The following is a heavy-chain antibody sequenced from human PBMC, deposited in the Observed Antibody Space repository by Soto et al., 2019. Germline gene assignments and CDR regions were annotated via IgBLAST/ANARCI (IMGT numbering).Heavy chain of an antibody. CDR2: IYHSGST. J-gene: IGHJ4*02. Sequence: QLQLQESGSGLVKPSQTLSLTCAVSGGSISSGGYSWSWIRQPPGKGLEWIGYIYHSGSTYYNPPPKSRGTISVDRSKNQFSLKLISVTAADTAVYYGARGMTTVTTLDYWGQGTLVTVSS. D-gene: IGHD4-4*01. CDR1: GGSISSGGYS. V-gene: IGHV4-30-2*01. CDR3: ARGMTTVTTLDY.